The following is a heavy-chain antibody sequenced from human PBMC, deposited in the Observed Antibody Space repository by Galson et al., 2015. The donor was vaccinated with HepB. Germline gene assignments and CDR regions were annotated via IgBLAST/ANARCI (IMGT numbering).Heavy chain of an antibody. D-gene: IGHD3-22*01. CDR2: IYYIGST. J-gene: IGHJ4*02. V-gene: IGHV4-59*01. Sequence: SETLSLTCSVSGDSISSYYWSWIRQPPGKGLEWIGYIYYIGSTNYNPSLKSRVTISVDTSKNQFSLKLRSVTAADTAVYYCARDYYGSSGYRMVDYWGQGTLVTVSS. CDR1: GDSISSYY. CDR3: ARDYYGSSGYRMVDY.